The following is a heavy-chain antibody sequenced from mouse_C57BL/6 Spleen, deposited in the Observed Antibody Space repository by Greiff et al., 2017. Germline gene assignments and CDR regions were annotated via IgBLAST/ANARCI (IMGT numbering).Heavy chain of an antibody. CDR1: GYTFTSYG. V-gene: IGHV1-81*01. CDR3: ARGGAYYSNYGGFAY. Sequence: QVQLQQSGAELARPGASVKLSCKASGYTFTSYGISWVKQRTGQGLEWIGEIYPRSGNTYYNEKFKGKATLTADKSSSTAYMELRSLTSEDSAVXFGARGGAYYSNYGGFAYWGQGTLVTVSA. CDR2: IYPRSGNT. J-gene: IGHJ3*01. D-gene: IGHD2-5*01.